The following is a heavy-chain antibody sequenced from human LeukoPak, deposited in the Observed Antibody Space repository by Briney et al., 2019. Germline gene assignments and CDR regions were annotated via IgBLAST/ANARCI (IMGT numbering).Heavy chain of an antibody. V-gene: IGHV4-59*12. CDR1: GGSISSYY. Sequence: SETLSLTCTVSGGSISSYYWSWIRQPPGKGLEWLGYIYYSGSTNYNPSLKSRVTISVDTSKNQFSLKLSSVTAADTAVYYCARVYYYDSSGYFDYWGQGTLVTVSS. CDR2: IYYSGST. CDR3: ARVYYYDSSGYFDY. J-gene: IGHJ4*02. D-gene: IGHD3-22*01.